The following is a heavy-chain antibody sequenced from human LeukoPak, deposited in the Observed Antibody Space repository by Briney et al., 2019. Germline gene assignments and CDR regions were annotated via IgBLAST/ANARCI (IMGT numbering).Heavy chain of an antibody. J-gene: IGHJ3*02. V-gene: IGHV4-59*11. CDR2: IYHSGST. D-gene: IGHD1-20*01. CDR1: GVSTSSHY. CDR3: ARLNGMTGAFDI. Sequence: SETLSLSCTVSGVSTSSHYWSWIRQPPGRGLDYIGYIYHSGSTNYNPSLRSRVTMSVDTSKKQFSLRLSSVTAADTAVYYCARLNGMTGAFDIWSQGTMVTVSS.